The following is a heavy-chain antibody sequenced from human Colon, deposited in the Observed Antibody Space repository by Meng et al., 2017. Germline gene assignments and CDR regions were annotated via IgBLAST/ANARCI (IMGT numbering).Heavy chain of an antibody. D-gene: IGHD2-8*01. CDR2: ISIDGNAK. CDR1: GLALSPSF. CDR3: AREEGTSGRAGWFDP. Sequence: PVACGGCVVQTCPSPTPSYLSSGLALSPSFFHRLRQAPGKGLEWVAGISIDGNAKPYADSVKGRFTISRDDSKNTVFLQIHSLRPDDTAMYYCAREEGTSGRAGWFDPWGQGTLVTVSS. V-gene: IGHV3-30*03. J-gene: IGHJ5*02.